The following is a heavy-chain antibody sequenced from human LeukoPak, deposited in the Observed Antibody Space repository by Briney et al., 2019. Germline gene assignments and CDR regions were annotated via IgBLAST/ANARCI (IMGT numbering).Heavy chain of an antibody. Sequence: SETLSLTCAVYGGSFSDYYWSWIRRPPGKGLEWIGEINHSGSTNYNPSLKSRVTISLDTSKNQFSLKLSSVTAADTAVYYCASLAGYYFDYWGQGTLVTVSS. CDR1: GGSFSDYY. CDR3: ASLAGYYFDY. V-gene: IGHV4-34*01. CDR2: INHSGST. J-gene: IGHJ4*02.